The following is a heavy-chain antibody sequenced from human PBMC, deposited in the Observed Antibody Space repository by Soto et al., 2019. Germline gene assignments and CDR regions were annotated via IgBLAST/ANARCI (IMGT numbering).Heavy chain of an antibody. J-gene: IGHJ4*02. V-gene: IGHV3-33*01. CDR3: AREKGSGSYYFDY. D-gene: IGHD3-10*01. CDR2: VVYDGTNK. CDR1: AFTFWSHG. Sequence: GSMRLSCAASAFTFWSHGMHWVRQAPGKGLEWVVVVVYDGTNKYYADSVKGRFTISRDNSKNTLYLQMNSLRAEDTAVYYCAREKGSGSYYFDYWGLGTLVTVSS.